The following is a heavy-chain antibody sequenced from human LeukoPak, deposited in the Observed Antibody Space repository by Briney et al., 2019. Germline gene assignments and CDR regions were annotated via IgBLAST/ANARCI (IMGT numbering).Heavy chain of an antibody. J-gene: IGHJ5*02. V-gene: IGHV4-39*02. D-gene: IGHD6-6*01. CDR1: GGSIASISNY. Sequence: SETLSLTCTVSGGSIASISNYWGWVRQPPGKGLEWIGSIYYSGNTYYNPSLRSRVTISVDTSKNQFSLKLSSVTAADTAVYYCARDLAARPRWFDPWGQGILVTVSS. CDR3: ARDLAARPRWFDP. CDR2: IYYSGNT.